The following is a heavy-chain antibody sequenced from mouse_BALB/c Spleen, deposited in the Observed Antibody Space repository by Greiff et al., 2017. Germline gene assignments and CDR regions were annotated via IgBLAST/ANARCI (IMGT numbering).Heavy chain of an antibody. V-gene: IGHV1S29*02. CDR1: GYTFTDYN. CDR2: IYPYNGGT. D-gene: IGHD1-1*01. CDR3: ARDEYYGSSYFDY. J-gene: IGHJ2*01. Sequence: VQLQQSGPELVKPGASVKISCKASGYTFTDYNMHWVKQSHGKSLEWIGYIYPYNGGTGYNQKFKSKATLTVDNSSSTAYMELRSLTSEDSAVYYCARDEYYGSSYFDYWGQGTTLTVSS.